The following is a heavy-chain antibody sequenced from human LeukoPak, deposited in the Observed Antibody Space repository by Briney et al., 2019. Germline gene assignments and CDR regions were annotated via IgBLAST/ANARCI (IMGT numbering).Heavy chain of an antibody. D-gene: IGHD3-3*01. J-gene: IGHJ6*02. V-gene: IGHV3-30*03. Sequence: PGGSLRLSCAASGFTFSSYGMHWVRQAPGKGLGWVAVISYDGSNKYYADSVKGRFTISRDNSKNTLYLQMNSLRAEDTAVYYCARAPGYDFWSGWAGNYYYGMDVWGQGTTVAVSS. CDR3: ARAPGYDFWSGWAGNYYYGMDV. CDR2: ISYDGSNK. CDR1: GFTFSSYG.